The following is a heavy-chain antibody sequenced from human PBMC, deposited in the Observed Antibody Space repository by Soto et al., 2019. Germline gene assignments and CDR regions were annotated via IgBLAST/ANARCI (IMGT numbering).Heavy chain of an antibody. J-gene: IGHJ3*01. D-gene: IGHD3-16*01. CDR1: DSTIRRYA. CDR2: ITGNSARI. V-gene: IGHV3-23*01. CDR3: AKNGDFDYDAFDV. Sequence: GGSLRPSCAASDSTIRRYAMSWVRQAPGKGLEWISGITGNSARIYYADSVKGRFSISRDNSKNTLYLQMDTRRAEDTAVYYCAKNGDFDYDAFDVWGQGTVVTVSS.